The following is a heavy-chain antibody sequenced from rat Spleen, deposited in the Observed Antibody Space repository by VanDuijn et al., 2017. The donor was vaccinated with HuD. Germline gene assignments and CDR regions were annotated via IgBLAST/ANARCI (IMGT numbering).Heavy chain of an antibody. CDR2: MWGDGST. J-gene: IGHJ1*01. CDR1: GFSLISYT. V-gene: IGHV2-15*01. D-gene: IGHD1-9*01. Sequence: QVQLKESGPGLVQPSQTLSLTCTVSGFSLISYTVSWVRQPPGKGLEWMGGMWGDGSTDYNSALKSRLSISRDTSKSQVFLKLNSLQTEDTATYYCARDSTYPWGYFDFWGPGTMVTVSS. CDR3: ARDSTYPWGYFDF.